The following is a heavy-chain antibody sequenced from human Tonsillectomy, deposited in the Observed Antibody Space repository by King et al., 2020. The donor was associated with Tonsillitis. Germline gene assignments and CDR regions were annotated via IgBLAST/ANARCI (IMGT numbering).Heavy chain of an antibody. D-gene: IGHD3-9*01. Sequence: VQLVESGGGLIEPGGSLRLSCTTSGFTFSNAWMSWVRQAPGKGLEWVARVKIKTNGGTTHHAAPVQGRFTISRDDSKNTLYLQMNGLKSEDTAVYYCTTAGDESSSRSPTGLYYFDYWGQGTLVTVSS. CDR3: TTAGDESSSRSPTGLYYFDY. V-gene: IGHV3-15*01. J-gene: IGHJ4*02. CDR2: VKIKTNGGTT. CDR1: GFTFSNAW.